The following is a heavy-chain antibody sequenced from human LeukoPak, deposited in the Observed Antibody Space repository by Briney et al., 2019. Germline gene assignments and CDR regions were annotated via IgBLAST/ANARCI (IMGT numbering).Heavy chain of an antibody. J-gene: IGHJ4*02. CDR1: VFTLSSYA. CDR3: AKDRPNYYDSSGNYYRRNGDY. D-gene: IGHD3-22*01. Sequence: SGGSLRLSYAASVFTLSSYAMSWVREAPGKGLEWVSYIISSGGSTYYAGSVKGQFTISRDNSKNTVYLQMNSLRAEDTAVYYCAKDRPNYYDSSGNYYRRNGDYWGQGTLVTVSS. CDR2: IISSGGST. V-gene: IGHV3-23*01.